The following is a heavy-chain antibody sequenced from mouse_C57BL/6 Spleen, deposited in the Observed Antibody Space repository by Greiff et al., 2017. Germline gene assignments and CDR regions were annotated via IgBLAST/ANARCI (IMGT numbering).Heavy chain of an antibody. CDR3: ARDDYGGPDWFAY. D-gene: IGHD2-4*01. CDR2: IDPSDSYT. V-gene: IGHV1-59*01. Sequence: QVQLQQSGAELVRPGTSVKLSCKASGYTFTSYWMHWVKQRPGQGLEWIGVIDPSDSYTNYNQKFKGKATLTVDTSSRTAYMQLNSLTSEDSAVYDCARDDYGGPDWFAYWGQGTLVTVSA. J-gene: IGHJ3*01. CDR1: GYTFTSYW.